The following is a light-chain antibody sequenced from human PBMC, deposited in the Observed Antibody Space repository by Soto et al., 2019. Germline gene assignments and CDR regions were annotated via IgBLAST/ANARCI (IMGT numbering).Light chain of an antibody. J-gene: IGKJ1*01. CDR3: QQYNNWPRT. V-gene: IGKV3-15*01. CDR1: QSVSSN. CDR2: GAS. Sequence: EIVMTQSPATLSVSPWERATLSCRASQSVSSNVAWYQQKPGKAPRLLIYGASTRATGIPARFSGSGSGTEFTLTISSLQSEDFAVYYCQQYNNWPRTFGQGAKVDIK.